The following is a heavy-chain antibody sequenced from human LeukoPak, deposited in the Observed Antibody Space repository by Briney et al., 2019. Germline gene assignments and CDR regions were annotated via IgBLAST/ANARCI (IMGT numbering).Heavy chain of an antibody. D-gene: IGHD2-15*01. V-gene: IGHV4-31*03. J-gene: IGHJ4*02. CDR3: ARGGYRFGGFYFDY. CDR1: ADSLSSGGHY. Sequence: SQTLSLTCTVSADSLSSGGHYWAWIRQFPGKGLESIGFIHHSGRSRHNPSLKDRVAISVDTSRKQFALKLSSVTAADTAMYYCARGGYRFGGFYFDYWCQGIQVIVSS. CDR2: IHHSGRS.